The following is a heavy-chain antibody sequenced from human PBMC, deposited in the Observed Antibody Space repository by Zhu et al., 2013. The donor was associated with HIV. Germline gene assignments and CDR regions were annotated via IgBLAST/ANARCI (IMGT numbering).Heavy chain of an antibody. CDR2: MNPNSGNT. CDR1: GYTFTSYD. V-gene: IGHV1-8*03. CDR3: ARGHAIFGVVIGTHFDY. D-gene: IGHD3-3*01. Sequence: QVQLVQSGAEVKKPGSSVKVSCKASGYTFTSYDINWVRQATGQGLEWMGWMNPNSGNTGYAQKFQGRVTITRNTSISTAYMELSSLRSEDTAVYYCARGHAIFGVVIGTHFDYWGQGTLVTVSS. J-gene: IGHJ4*02.